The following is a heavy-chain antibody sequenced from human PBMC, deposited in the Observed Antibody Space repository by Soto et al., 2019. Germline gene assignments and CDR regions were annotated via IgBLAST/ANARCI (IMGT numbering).Heavy chain of an antibody. V-gene: IGHV3-7*01. J-gene: IGHJ3*02. CDR3: ARETPDCSGGSCYWNAFDI. CDR2: IKQDGSEK. Sequence: EVQLVESGGGLVQPGGSLRLSCAASGFTFSSYWMSWVRQAPGKGLEWVANIKQDGSEKYYVDSVKGRFTISRDNAKNSLYLQMKCLRAEDTAVYYCARETPDCSGGSCYWNAFDIWGQGTMVTVSS. CDR1: GFTFSSYW. D-gene: IGHD2-15*01.